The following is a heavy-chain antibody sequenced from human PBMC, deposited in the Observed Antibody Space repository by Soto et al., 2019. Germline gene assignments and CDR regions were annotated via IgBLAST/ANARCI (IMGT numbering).Heavy chain of an antibody. Sequence: QVQLVQSGAEMKKPGASVKVSCKASGYTFPSYGISWVRRAPGQGLEWMGWISAYNGNTHFAQKFQGRVTMTTDTSTTTAYMELRSLRSDDTAVYYCARTPACGSSPLWGQGTLVTVSS. CDR2: ISAYNGNT. CDR3: ARTPACGSSPL. CDR1: GYTFPSYG. J-gene: IGHJ4*02. D-gene: IGHD1-26*01. V-gene: IGHV1-18*01.